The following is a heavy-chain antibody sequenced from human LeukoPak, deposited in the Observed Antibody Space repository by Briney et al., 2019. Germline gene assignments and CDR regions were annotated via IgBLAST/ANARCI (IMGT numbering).Heavy chain of an antibody. CDR3: ARWGDWDLLFDY. D-gene: IGHD1-26*01. V-gene: IGHV3-7*01. Sequence: PGGSLRLSCAASGFTFSSFWMSWVRQVPGKGLEWVGNIKQDGSEKYYVASMKGRFTISRDNAKNSLYLQMNSLRAEDTAVYYCARWGDWDLLFDYWGQGTLVTVSS. J-gene: IGHJ4*02. CDR2: IKQDGSEK. CDR1: GFTFSSFW.